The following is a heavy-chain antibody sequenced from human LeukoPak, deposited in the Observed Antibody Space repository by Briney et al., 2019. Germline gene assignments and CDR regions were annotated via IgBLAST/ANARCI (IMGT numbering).Heavy chain of an antibody. D-gene: IGHD3-3*01. CDR1: GFTFSSYW. Sequence: GGSLRLSCAASGFTFSSYWMSWVRQAPGKGLEWVANIKQDGSEKYYVDSVKGRFTISRDNAKSSLYLQMNSLRAEDTAVYYCARVLLSNYDFWSGYYGSFDYWGQGTLVTVSS. V-gene: IGHV3-7*01. CDR3: ARVLLSNYDFWSGYYGSFDY. J-gene: IGHJ4*02. CDR2: IKQDGSEK.